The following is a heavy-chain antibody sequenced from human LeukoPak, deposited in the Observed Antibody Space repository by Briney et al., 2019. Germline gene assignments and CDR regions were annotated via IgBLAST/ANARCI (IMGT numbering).Heavy chain of an antibody. D-gene: IGHD4-17*01. V-gene: IGHV4-59*01. Sequence: SETLSLTCTVSGGSISSYYWSWIRQPPGKGLEWIGYIYYSGSTNYNPSLKSRVTISVDTSKNQFSLKLSSVTAADTAVYYCAREFTVTTGYFDYWGQGTLVTVSS. J-gene: IGHJ4*02. CDR1: GGSISSYY. CDR2: IYYSGST. CDR3: AREFTVTTGYFDY.